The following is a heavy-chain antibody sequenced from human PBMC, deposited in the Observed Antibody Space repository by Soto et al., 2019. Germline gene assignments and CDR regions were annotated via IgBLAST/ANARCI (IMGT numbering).Heavy chain of an antibody. CDR2: ISGSGGST. CDR1: GFTFSSYA. Sequence: PGGSLRLSCAASGFTFSSYAMSWVRQAPGKGLEWVSAISGSGGSTYYADSVKGRFTISRDNSKNTLYLQMNSLRAEDTAVYYCAKGAEVRFLGWFKRDYYYYGMDVWGQGTTVTVSS. CDR3: AKGAEVRFLGWFKRDYYYYGMDV. J-gene: IGHJ6*02. V-gene: IGHV3-23*01. D-gene: IGHD3-3*01.